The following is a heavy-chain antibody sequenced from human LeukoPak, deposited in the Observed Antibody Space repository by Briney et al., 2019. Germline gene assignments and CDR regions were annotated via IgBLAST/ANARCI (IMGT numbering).Heavy chain of an antibody. CDR3: ARTYSSGWSSFDY. J-gene: IGHJ4*02. CDR1: GFTFSSYA. Sequence: QPGGSLRLSCAASGFTFSSYAMHWVRQAPGKGLEWVAVISYDGSNKYYADSVKGRFTISRDNSKNTLYLQMNSLRAEDTAVYYCARTYSSGWSSFDYWSQGTLVTVSS. V-gene: IGHV3-30-3*01. CDR2: ISYDGSNK. D-gene: IGHD6-19*01.